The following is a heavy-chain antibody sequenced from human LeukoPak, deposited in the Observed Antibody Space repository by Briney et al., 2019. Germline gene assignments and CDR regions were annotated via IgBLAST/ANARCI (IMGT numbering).Heavy chain of an antibody. CDR3: ARLHYGSGSYPRIYYYYYGMDV. CDR1: GGSISSSSYY. J-gene: IGHJ6*02. V-gene: IGHV4-39*07. CDR2: IYYSGST. Sequence: SETLSLTCTVSGGSISSSSYYWGWIRQPPGKGLEWIGSIYYSGSTYYNPSLKSRVTISVDTSKNQFSLKLSSVTAADTAVYYCARLHYGSGSYPRIYYYYYGMDVWGQGTTVTVSS. D-gene: IGHD3-10*01.